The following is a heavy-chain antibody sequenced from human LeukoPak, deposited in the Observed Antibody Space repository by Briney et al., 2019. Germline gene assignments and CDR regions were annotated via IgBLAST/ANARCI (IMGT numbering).Heavy chain of an antibody. J-gene: IGHJ4*02. Sequence: GGSLRLSCAASGFTVSYNYMSWVRQAPGKGLEWVSVIYSGGSTHYADSVKGRFTISRDNSKNTLYLQMNSLRAEDTAVYYCARSGVTNSATRYWGQGTLATVSS. CDR3: ARSGVTNSATRY. CDR1: GFTVSYNY. CDR2: IYSGGST. V-gene: IGHV3-53*01. D-gene: IGHD4-17*01.